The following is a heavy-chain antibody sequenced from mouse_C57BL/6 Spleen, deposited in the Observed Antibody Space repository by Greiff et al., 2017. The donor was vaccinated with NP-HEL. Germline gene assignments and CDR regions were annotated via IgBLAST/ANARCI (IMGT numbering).Heavy chain of an antibody. CDR1: GYSITSGYY. V-gene: IGHV3-6*01. Sequence: DVKLQESGPGLVKPSQSLSLTCSVTGYSITSGYYWNWIRQFPGNKLEWMGYISYDGSNNYNPSLKNRISITRDTSKNQFFLKLNSVTTEDTATYYCAREGILPYFDYWGQGTTLTVSS. J-gene: IGHJ2*01. CDR2: ISYDGSN. D-gene: IGHD1-1*01. CDR3: AREGILPYFDY.